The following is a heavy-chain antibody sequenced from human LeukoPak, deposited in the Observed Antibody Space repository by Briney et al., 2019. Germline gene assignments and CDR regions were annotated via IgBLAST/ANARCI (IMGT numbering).Heavy chain of an antibody. CDR2: IYYIGNT. CDR1: GGSTSSYY. J-gene: IGHJ4*02. CDR3: ARVRAYSSGWYDYYFDY. D-gene: IGHD6-19*01. Sequence: PSETLSLTCTVSGGSTSSYYWSWIRQPPGKGLEWIGYIYYIGNTNYNPSLKSRVTISVDTSKNQFSLKLSSVTAADAAVYYCARVRAYSSGWYDYYFDYWGQGTLVTVSS. V-gene: IGHV4-59*01.